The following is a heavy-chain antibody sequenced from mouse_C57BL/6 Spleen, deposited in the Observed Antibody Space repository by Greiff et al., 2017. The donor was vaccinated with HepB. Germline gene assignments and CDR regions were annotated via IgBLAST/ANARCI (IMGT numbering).Heavy chain of an antibody. Sequence: QVQLKESGPELVKPGASVKLSCKASGYTFTSYDINWVKQRPGQGLEWIGWIYPRDGSTKYNEKFKGKATLTVDTSSSTAYMERHSLTSEDSAVYFCARDSDYEGGTCFAYWGQGTLVTVSA. V-gene: IGHV1-85*01. J-gene: IGHJ3*01. D-gene: IGHD2-4*01. CDR3: ARDSDYEGGTCFAY. CDR1: GYTFTSYD. CDR2: IYPRDGST.